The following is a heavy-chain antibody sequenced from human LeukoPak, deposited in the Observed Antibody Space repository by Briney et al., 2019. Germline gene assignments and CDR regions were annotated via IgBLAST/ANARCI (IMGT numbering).Heavy chain of an antibody. CDR3: AREGDSSGPYFDY. D-gene: IGHD3-22*01. J-gene: IGHJ4*02. CDR1: GFTFSSYS. CDR2: ISSSSYI. V-gene: IGHV3-21*01. Sequence: GGSLRLSCAASGFTFSSYSTNWVRQAPGKGLEWVSSISSSSYIYYADSVKGRFTISRDNAKNSLYLQMNSLRAEDTAVYYCAREGDSSGPYFDYWGQGTLVTVSS.